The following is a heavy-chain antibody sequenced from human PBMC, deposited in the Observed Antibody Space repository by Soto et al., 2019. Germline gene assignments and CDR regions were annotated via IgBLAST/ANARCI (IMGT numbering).Heavy chain of an antibody. CDR3: ARNIFGGPTDF. V-gene: IGHV1-3*04. CDR2: INTGKGDT. J-gene: IGHJ4*02. CDR1: GYTFTAHA. Sequence: QVQLVQSGAEEKKPGASVKVSCQASGYTFTAHAMHWVRQAPGQGLEWMGWINTGKGDTKYSQKFQGRITITTDTSASKTCMELSSLKSEDTALYYCARNIFGGPTDFWGPGTLVTVSS. D-gene: IGHD3-10*02.